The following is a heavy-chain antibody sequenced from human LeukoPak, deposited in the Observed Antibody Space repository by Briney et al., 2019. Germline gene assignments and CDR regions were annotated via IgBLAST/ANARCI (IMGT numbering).Heavy chain of an antibody. CDR2: INWNGGST. V-gene: IGHV3-20*04. J-gene: IGHJ4*02. CDR1: GFTFDDYG. D-gene: IGHD2-15*01. CDR3: AKGAVVAARDYFDY. Sequence: GGSLRLSCAASGFTFDDYGMSWVRQAPGKGLEWVSGINWNGGSTGYADSVKGRFTISRDNAKNSLYLQMNSLRAEDTALYYCAKGAVVAARDYFDYWGQGTLVTVSS.